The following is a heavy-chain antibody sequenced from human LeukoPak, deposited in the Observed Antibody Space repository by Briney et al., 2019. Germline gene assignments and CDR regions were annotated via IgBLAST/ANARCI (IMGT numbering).Heavy chain of an antibody. CDR3: VGGDGGAGIFFDL. Sequence: QTGGSLRLSCAASGFTFSIYWMSWVRQAPGKGLEWVANINQDGSQKYYVDSVKGRFTISRDNAKNSFFLQMSSLRAEDTSVYYCVGGDGGAGIFFDLGGGGKRVTV. D-gene: IGHD3-10*01. CDR1: GFTFSIYW. J-gene: IGHJ3*01. V-gene: IGHV3-7*04. CDR2: INQDGSQK.